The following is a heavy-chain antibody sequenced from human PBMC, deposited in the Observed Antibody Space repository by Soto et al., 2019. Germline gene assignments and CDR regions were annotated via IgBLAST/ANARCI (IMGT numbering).Heavy chain of an antibody. CDR3: ATREYCSSTSCPYYYYGMDV. Sequence: GGSLRLSCAASGFTFSSYAMSWVRQAPGKGLEWVSAISGSGGSTYYADSVKGRFTISRDNSKNTLYLQMNSLRAEDTAVYYCATREYCSSTSCPYYYYGMDVWGQGTTVTVSS. J-gene: IGHJ6*02. V-gene: IGHV3-23*01. CDR1: GFTFSSYA. D-gene: IGHD2-2*01. CDR2: ISGSGGST.